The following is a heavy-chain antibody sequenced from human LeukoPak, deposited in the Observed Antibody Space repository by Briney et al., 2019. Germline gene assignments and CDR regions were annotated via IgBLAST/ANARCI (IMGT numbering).Heavy chain of an antibody. J-gene: IGHJ4*02. CDR1: GGSISSGSYY. V-gene: IGHV4-61*02. Sequence: PSQTLSLTCTVSGGSISSGSYYWSWIRQPAGKGLEWIGRIYTSGSTNYNPSLKSRVTISVDTSKNQFSLKLSSVTAADTAVYYCARHCSGGSCYFSFDYWGQGTLVTVSS. D-gene: IGHD2-15*01. CDR2: IYTSGST. CDR3: ARHCSGGSCYFSFDY.